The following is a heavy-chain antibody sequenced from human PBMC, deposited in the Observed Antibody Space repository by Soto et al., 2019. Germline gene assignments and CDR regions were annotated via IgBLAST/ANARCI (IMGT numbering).Heavy chain of an antibody. J-gene: IGHJ4*02. Sequence: TSVTLSLTCTVSGGNISSGVYYWSWIRQHPGKGLEWIGYIYYSGSTYYNPSLKSRVTISVDTSKNQFSLKLSSVTAADTAVYYCARGKAAAGTPPNYWGQGTLVTVSS. D-gene: IGHD6-13*01. CDR1: GGNISSGVYY. CDR3: ARGKAAAGTPPNY. V-gene: IGHV4-31*03. CDR2: IYYSGST.